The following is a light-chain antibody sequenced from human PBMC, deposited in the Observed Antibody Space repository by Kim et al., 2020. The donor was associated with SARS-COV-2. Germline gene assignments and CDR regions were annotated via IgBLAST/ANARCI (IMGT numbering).Light chain of an antibody. CDR3: NSRDSSGNHWV. CDR2: GKN. J-gene: IGLJ3*02. CDR1: SLRSYY. Sequence: ALGQTVRITCQGDSLRSYYASWYQQKPGQAPVLVIYGKNNRPSGIPDRFSGSSSGNTASLTNTGAQAEDEADYYCNSRDSSGNHWVFGGGTKLTVL. V-gene: IGLV3-19*01.